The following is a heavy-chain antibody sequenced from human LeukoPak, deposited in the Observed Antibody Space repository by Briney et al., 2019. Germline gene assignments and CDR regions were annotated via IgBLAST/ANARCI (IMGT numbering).Heavy chain of an antibody. J-gene: IGHJ6*02. Sequence: GGSLRLSCAASGFTFSAYSMNWVRQAPGKGLEWVSSISGSSDYIFYADSVKGRFTMSRDNAKNSLYLQMNSLRAEDTAVYYCARVLFGYYGVDVWGQGTTVTVSS. CDR1: GFTFSAYS. D-gene: IGHD3-3*01. V-gene: IGHV3-21*01. CDR3: ARVLFGYYGVDV. CDR2: ISGSSDYI.